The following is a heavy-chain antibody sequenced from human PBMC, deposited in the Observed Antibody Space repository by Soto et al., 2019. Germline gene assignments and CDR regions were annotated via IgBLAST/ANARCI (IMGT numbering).Heavy chain of an antibody. CDR3: AKAPYSSGWYSDY. J-gene: IGHJ4*02. CDR2: ISGSGGST. V-gene: IGHV3-23*01. CDR1: GFGFSGYA. Sequence: PGGSLRLSCAASGFGFSGYAMSWVRQAPGKGLEWVSAISGSGGSTYYADSVKGRFTISRDNSKNTLYLQMNSLRAEDTAVYYCAKAPYSSGWYSDYWGQGTLVTVSS. D-gene: IGHD6-19*01.